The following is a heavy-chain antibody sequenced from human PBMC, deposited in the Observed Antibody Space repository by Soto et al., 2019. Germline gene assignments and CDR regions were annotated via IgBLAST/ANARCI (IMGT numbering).Heavy chain of an antibody. J-gene: IGHJ4*02. Sequence: GASVKVSCKASGGTFSSYAISWVRQAPGQGLEWMGGIIPIFGTANYAQRFQGRVTITADESTSIAYMELSSLRSEDTAVYYCARGSTRGYSYGFPFDYWGQGTLVTVSS. D-gene: IGHD5-18*01. V-gene: IGHV1-69*13. CDR2: IIPIFGTA. CDR3: ARGSTRGYSYGFPFDY. CDR1: GGTFSSYA.